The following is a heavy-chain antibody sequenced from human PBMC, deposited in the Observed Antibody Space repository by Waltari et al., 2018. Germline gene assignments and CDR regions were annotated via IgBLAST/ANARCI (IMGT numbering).Heavy chain of an antibody. CDR3: ARDLTAWELLDY. CDR1: GFTFSTYT. Sequence: VQLVESGGDLVKPGGSLRISCEASGFTFSTYTMTWVRQAPGKGLEWVSSIRHSSNYIYYAESVRGRFTVSRDNAKSSLYLQMNSLRAEDTAVYFCARDLTAWELLDYWGQGTVVNVSS. CDR2: IRHSSNYI. D-gene: IGHD1-7*01. V-gene: IGHV3-21*02. J-gene: IGHJ4*02.